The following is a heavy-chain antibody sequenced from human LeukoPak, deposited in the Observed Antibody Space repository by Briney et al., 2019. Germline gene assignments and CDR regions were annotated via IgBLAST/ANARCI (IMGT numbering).Heavy chain of an antibody. CDR3: AKSADSSGWYGGAFDY. V-gene: IGHV1-8*02. Sequence: ASVRVSCKASGYTFTTYDINWVRQATGQGLEWMGWMNPNSGTTGYAQKFQGRVTITRNTSISTAYMELSSLRSEDTAVYYCAKSADSSGWYGGAFDYWGQGTLVTVSS. CDR1: GYTFTTYD. D-gene: IGHD6-19*01. CDR2: MNPNSGTT. J-gene: IGHJ4*02.